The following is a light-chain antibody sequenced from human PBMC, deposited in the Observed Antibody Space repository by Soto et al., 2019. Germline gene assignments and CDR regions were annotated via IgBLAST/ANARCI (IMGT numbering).Light chain of an antibody. CDR3: QSYDNSLSNYV. CDR1: SSNVGAGYD. CDR2: GNY. V-gene: IGLV1-40*01. Sequence: QSVLAQPPSVSGAPGQRVTISCTGSSSNVGAGYDVHWYQQLPGTAPKLLIYGNYNRPSGVPDRFSGSKSGTSASLAITGLQAEDEVDYYCQSYDNSLSNYVFGTGTKVTVL. J-gene: IGLJ1*01.